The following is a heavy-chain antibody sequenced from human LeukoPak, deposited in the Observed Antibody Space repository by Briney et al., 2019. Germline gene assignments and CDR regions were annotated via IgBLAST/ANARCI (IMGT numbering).Heavy chain of an antibody. CDR2: ISSSSSYI. Sequence: AGGSLRLSCAASGFTFSSYSMHWVRQAPGKGLEWVSSISSSSSYIYYADSVKGRFTISRDNAKNSLYLQMNSLRAEDTAVYYCARDPEYYDSSGYGDYWGQGTLVTVSS. CDR1: GFTFSSYS. V-gene: IGHV3-21*01. D-gene: IGHD3-22*01. CDR3: ARDPEYYDSSGYGDY. J-gene: IGHJ4*02.